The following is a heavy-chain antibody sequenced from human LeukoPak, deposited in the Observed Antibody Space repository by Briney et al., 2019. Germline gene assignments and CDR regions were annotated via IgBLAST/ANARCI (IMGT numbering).Heavy chain of an antibody. CDR1: GFSFSSYA. CDR3: VKNLRLVISVAGTPRDAFDI. V-gene: IGHV3-23*01. J-gene: IGHJ3*02. CDR2: ISGSGATT. Sequence: GGSLRLSCAASGFSFSSYAMSWVRQAPGKGLEWVSFISGSGATTYYVDSVKGRFTISRDNSQNTVFLQMNTLTDEETAVYYCVKNLRLVISVAGTPRDAFDIWGQGTVVTVSS. D-gene: IGHD6-19*01.